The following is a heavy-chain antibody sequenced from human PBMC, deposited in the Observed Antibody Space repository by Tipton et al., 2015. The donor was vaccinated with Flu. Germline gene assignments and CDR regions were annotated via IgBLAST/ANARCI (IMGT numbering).Heavy chain of an antibody. Sequence: SLRLSCVASGFDFSTYWMNWVRQAPGKGLEWVANIKQDGSEKYYVDSVKGRFTISRNNAKNLLLLQMNSLRSEDTAVYFCVKMPDFDYWGQGTLVTVSS. CDR1: GFDFSTYW. J-gene: IGHJ4*02. CDR2: IKQDGSEK. D-gene: IGHD2-2*01. CDR3: VKMPDFDY. V-gene: IGHV3-7*01.